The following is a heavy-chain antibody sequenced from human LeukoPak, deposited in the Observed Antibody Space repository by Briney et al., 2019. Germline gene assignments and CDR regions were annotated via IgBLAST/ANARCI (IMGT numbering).Heavy chain of an antibody. CDR1: GFTFSRYW. V-gene: IGHV3-74*01. CDR2: IRSDGTIT. J-gene: IGHJ4*02. CDR3: AKDIRERGYAAF. Sequence: GGSLRLSCAASGFTFSRYWMHWVRQAPGKGLVWVARIRSDGTITSYADSVKGRFTISRDNAKNTLYLQMNSLRSEDTALYYCAKDIRERGYAAFWGQGTLVIVSS. D-gene: IGHD3-22*01.